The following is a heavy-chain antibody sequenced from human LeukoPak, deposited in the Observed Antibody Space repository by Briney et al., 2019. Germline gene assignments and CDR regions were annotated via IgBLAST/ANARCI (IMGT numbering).Heavy chain of an antibody. CDR1: GGSISSYY. Sequence: SETLSLTCTVSGGSISSYYWSWIRQPPGKGLEWIGYIYYSGSTNYNPSLKSRVTISVDTSKNQFSLKLSSVTAADTAVYYCARVGLTGTYYFDYWGQGTLVTVSS. V-gene: IGHV4-59*01. CDR2: IYYSGST. CDR3: ARVGLTGTYYFDY. J-gene: IGHJ4*02. D-gene: IGHD3-9*01.